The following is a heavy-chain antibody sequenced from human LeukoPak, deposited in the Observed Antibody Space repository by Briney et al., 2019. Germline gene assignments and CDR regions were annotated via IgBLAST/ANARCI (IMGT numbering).Heavy chain of an antibody. D-gene: IGHD2-2*01. V-gene: IGHV3-7*01. CDR2: IKHDGSEK. CDR1: GFTFNSYS. J-gene: IGHJ3*02. CDR3: ARIYCSSTSCYFGGAFDI. Sequence: GGSLRLSCTASGFTFNSYSMTWVRQAPGMGLEWVANIKHDGSEKYYVDSVRGRFTISRDNAKNSLYLQMNTLRAEDTAVYYCARIYCSSTSCYFGGAFDIWGQGTMVTVSS.